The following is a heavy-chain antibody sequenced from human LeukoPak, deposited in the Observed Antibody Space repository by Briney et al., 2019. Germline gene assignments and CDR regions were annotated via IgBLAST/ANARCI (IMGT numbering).Heavy chain of an antibody. V-gene: IGHV1-8*01. J-gene: IGHJ4*02. CDR3: ARGRSWRDYVWGSYRYNLDY. CDR1: GYTFTSYD. Sequence: ASVKVSCKASGYTFTSYDINWVRQATGQGLEWMGWMNPHSGNTGYAQKFQRGVTMTRNTSISTAYTELSSLRSEDTAVYYGARGRSWRDYVWGSYRYNLDYWGQGTLVTVSS. CDR2: MNPHSGNT. D-gene: IGHD3-16*02.